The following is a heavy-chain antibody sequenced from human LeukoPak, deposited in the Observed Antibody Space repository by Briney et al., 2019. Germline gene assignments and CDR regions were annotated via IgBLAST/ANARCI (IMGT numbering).Heavy chain of an antibody. CDR2: IYYSGST. J-gene: IGHJ4*02. CDR3: ARGVGYSSGWTQWYYFDY. V-gene: IGHV4-39*07. D-gene: IGHD6-19*01. CDR1: GGSISSSSYY. Sequence: PSETLSLTCTVSGGSISSSSYYWGWIRQPPGKGLEWIGSIYYSGSTYYNPSLKSRVTISVDTSKNQFSLKLSSVTAADTAVYYCARGVGYSSGWTQWYYFDYWGQGTLVTVSS.